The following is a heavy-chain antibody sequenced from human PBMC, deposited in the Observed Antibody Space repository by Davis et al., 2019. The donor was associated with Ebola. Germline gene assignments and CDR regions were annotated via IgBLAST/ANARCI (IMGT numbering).Heavy chain of an antibody. CDR2: ISSSSSTI. J-gene: IGHJ4*02. Sequence: GESLKISCAASGFTFSSYSMNWVRQAPGKGLEWVSYISSSSSTIYYADSVKGRFTISRDNAKNSLYLQMNSLRDEDTAVYYCAKGWDIVVVPAAVGGDCTGGVCSGFDYWGQGTLVTVSS. CDR3: AKGWDIVVVPAAVGGDCTGGVCSGFDY. CDR1: GFTFSSYS. V-gene: IGHV3-48*02. D-gene: IGHD2-2*01.